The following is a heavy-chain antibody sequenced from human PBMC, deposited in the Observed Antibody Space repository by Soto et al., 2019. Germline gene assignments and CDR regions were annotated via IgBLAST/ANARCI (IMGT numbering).Heavy chain of an antibody. CDR2: MLYSGLT. D-gene: IGHD5-18*01. Sequence: ASETLSLTCSVSGYSVSSSDYYWAWIRQPPGKGLEWIGSMLYSGLTYYNPSLKSRVTLSVDTSKNQFSVRLNSVTASDTAVYYCARGGYGLSYYYYGMDVWGQGTTVTVSS. CDR1: GYSVSSSDYY. J-gene: IGHJ6*02. CDR3: ARGGYGLSYYYYGMDV. V-gene: IGHV4-39*01.